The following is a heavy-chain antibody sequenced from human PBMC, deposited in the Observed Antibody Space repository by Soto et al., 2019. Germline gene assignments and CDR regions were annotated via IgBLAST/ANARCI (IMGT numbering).Heavy chain of an antibody. CDR2: IKKDESKK. CDR3: AKDVSPGSSSWYFDAFDL. Sequence: EERLVESWGGLVQPGGSLRLSCAASGFTFSSYWMTWVRQAPGKGLEWVANIKKDESKKSDLDSVRGRFTISRDNAKNSLYLQMDSLTAEDTALYYCAKDVSPGSSSWYFDAFDLWGQGTMVTVSS. J-gene: IGHJ3*01. V-gene: IGHV3-7*05. CDR1: GFTFSSYW. D-gene: IGHD6-13*01.